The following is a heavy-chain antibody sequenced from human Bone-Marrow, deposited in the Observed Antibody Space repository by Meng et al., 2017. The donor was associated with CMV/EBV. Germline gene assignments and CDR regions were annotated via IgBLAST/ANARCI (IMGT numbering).Heavy chain of an antibody. CDR1: GGSFSGHF. CDR2: INQSEGT. V-gene: IGHV4-34*01. J-gene: IGHJ6*02. CDR3: ARDGGMVRGVRSYYYYYGMDV. D-gene: IGHD3-10*01. Sequence: SEPLSLTCAVYGGSFSGHFWSWIRQPPGKGLEWIGDINQSEGTHYNPSLKSRATISVDTSKNQFSLKLSSVTAADTAVDYCARDGGMVRGVRSYYYYYGMDVWGQGTTVTVSS.